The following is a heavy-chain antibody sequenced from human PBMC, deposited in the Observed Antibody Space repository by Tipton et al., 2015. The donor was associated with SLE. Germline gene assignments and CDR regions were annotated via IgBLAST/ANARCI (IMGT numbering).Heavy chain of an antibody. CDR2: IYTSGST. J-gene: IGHJ6*02. CDR3: ARGCSSSTCEPFYFFGMDV. D-gene: IGHD2-2*01. Sequence: TLSLTCTVSGGSISSGSYYWSWIRQPAGKGLEWIGRIYTSGSTNYNPSLKSRVTISVDTSKNQFSLKLSSVTAADTAVYYCARGCSSSTCEPFYFFGMDVCGQGTTVTVSS. CDR1: GGSISSGSYY. V-gene: IGHV4-61*02.